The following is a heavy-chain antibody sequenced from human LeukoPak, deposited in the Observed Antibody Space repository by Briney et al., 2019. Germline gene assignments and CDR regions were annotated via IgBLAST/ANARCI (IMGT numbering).Heavy chain of an antibody. CDR2: IYDSGST. V-gene: IGHV4-59*01. CDR3: ASLTTADAFDI. Sequence: PSETLSLTCTVSGGSISSYYWSWIRQPPGKGLEWIGYIYDSGSTNYNPSLKSRVTISVDTSRNQFSLKLSSVTAADTAVFYCASLTTADAFDIWGQGTMVTVSS. CDR1: GGSISSYY. D-gene: IGHD3-22*01. J-gene: IGHJ3*02.